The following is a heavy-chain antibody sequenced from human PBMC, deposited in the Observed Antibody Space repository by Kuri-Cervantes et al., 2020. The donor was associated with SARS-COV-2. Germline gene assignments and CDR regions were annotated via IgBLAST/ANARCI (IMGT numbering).Heavy chain of an antibody. D-gene: IGHD2-2*01. CDR3: ARDKEGVVARRVTNWFDP. CDR2: ISAYNGNT. CDR1: GYTFTSYG. V-gene: IGHV1-18*04. J-gene: IGHJ5*02. Sequence: ASVKVSCKASGYTFTSYGISWVRQAPGQGLEWMGWISAYNGNTNYAQKLQGRVTMTTDTSTSTAYMELRSLRSDDTAVYYCARDKEGVVARRVTNWFDPWGQGTLVTVSS.